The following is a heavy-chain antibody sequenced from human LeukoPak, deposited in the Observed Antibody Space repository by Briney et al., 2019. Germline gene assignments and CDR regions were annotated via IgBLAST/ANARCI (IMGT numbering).Heavy chain of an antibody. V-gene: IGHV3-20*04. CDR1: GFTFDDYG. J-gene: IGHJ4*02. CDR2: INWNGGST. D-gene: IGHD3-3*01. CDR3: AREVPPDDFWSGYVGVDY. Sequence: GGSLRLSCAASGFTFDDYGMSWVRQAPGKGLEWVSGINWNGGSTGYADSVKGRFTISRDNAKNSLYLQMNSLRAEDTALYYCAREVPPDDFWSGYVGVDYWGQGTLVTVSS.